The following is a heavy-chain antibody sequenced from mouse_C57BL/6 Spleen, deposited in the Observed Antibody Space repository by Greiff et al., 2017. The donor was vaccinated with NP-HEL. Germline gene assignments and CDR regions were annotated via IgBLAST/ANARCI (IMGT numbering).Heavy chain of an antibody. Sequence: VQLQQSGPELVKPGASVKISCKASGYAFSSSWMNWVKQRPGKGLEWIGRIYPGDGDTNYNGKFKGKATLTADKSSSTAYMKLSSLSSEDSAVYFCARSGYGYDGYWYFDVWGTGTTVTVSS. CDR3: ARSGYGYDGYWYFDV. CDR2: IYPGDGDT. V-gene: IGHV1-82*01. D-gene: IGHD2-2*01. CDR1: GYAFSSSW. J-gene: IGHJ1*03.